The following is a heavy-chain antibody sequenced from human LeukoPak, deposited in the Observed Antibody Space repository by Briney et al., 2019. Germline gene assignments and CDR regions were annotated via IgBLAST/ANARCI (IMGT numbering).Heavy chain of an antibody. J-gene: IGHJ5*02. V-gene: IGHV1-18*01. CDR1: GYTFTSYG. D-gene: IGHD3-10*01. CDR2: ISAYNGNT. Sequence: ASVKVSCKASGYTFTSYGISWVRQAPGQGLEWMGWISAYNGNTNYAQKLQGRVTMTTDTSTSTAYMELSSLRSEDTAVYYCARDLSKGVGITMVRGVIIWGYGFDPWGQGTLVTVSS. CDR3: ARDLSKGVGITMVRGVIIWGYGFDP.